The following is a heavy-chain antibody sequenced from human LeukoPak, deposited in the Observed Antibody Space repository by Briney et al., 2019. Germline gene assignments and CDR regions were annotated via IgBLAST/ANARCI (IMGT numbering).Heavy chain of an antibody. J-gene: IGHJ4*02. CDR3: ASRSDYGDPWYFDY. CDR1: GGTLSSYA. V-gene: IGHV1-69*13. CDR2: IIPIFGTA. Sequence: SVKVSCKASGGTLSSYAISWVRQAPGQGLEWMGGIIPIFGTANYAQKFQGRVTITADESTSTAYMELSSLRSEDTAVYYCASRSDYGDPWYFDYWGQGTLVTVSS. D-gene: IGHD4-17*01.